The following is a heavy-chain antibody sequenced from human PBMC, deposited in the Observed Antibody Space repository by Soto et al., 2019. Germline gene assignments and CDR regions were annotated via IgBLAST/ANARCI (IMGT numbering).Heavy chain of an antibody. CDR3: ARVHIVVVPADMGYYYYYVDV. V-gene: IGHV1-18*01. D-gene: IGHD2-2*01. Sequence: QVQLVQSGAEVKKPGASVKVSCKASGYTFTSYGISWVRQAPGQGLEWMGWISAYNGNTNYAQKLQGRVTMTTDTSTSTAYMELRSMRPDDTAVYYCARVHIVVVPADMGYYYYYVDVWGNGTTVTVSS. CDR2: ISAYNGNT. CDR1: GYTFTSYG. J-gene: IGHJ6*03.